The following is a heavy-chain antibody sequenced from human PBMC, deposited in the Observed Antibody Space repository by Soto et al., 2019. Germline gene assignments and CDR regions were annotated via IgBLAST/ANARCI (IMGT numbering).Heavy chain of an antibody. V-gene: IGHV3-23*01. J-gene: IGHJ3*01. Sequence: EVKLLESGGGLVQPGGSLRLSCAASGFMFSSEAMTWVRQVPGKGLQWVALVSGGGGDTHYRDSVKGQFIISRDNSKNTVYLQMNSLRAEDTAVYHCAKTGVRSGLWEALDVWGQGAMVIVSS. CDR3: AKTGVRSGLWEALDV. D-gene: IGHD3-16*01. CDR1: GFMFSSEA. CDR2: VSGGGGDT.